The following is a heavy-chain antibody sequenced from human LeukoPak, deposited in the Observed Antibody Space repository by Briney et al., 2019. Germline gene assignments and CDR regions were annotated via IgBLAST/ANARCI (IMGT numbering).Heavy chain of an antibody. V-gene: IGHV1-69*06. CDR2: IIPIFGTA. Sequence: SVKVSCKASGGTFSSYAISWARQAPGQGLEWMGRIIPIFGTANYAQKFQGRVTITADKSTSTAYMQLSSLRSEDTAVYYCARDLAYCGGDCYPGGDYWGQGTLVTVSS. CDR1: GGTFSSYA. J-gene: IGHJ4*02. D-gene: IGHD2-21*02. CDR3: ARDLAYCGGDCYPGGDY.